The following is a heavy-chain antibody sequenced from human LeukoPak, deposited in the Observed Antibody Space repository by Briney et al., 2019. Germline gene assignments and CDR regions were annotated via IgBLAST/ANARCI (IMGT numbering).Heavy chain of an antibody. J-gene: IGHJ6*02. CDR3: ARGRIPIRFYYGMDV. Sequence: QPGGSLRLSCAASGFTLSNAWMHWVRQAPGKGPVWVSRINSDGTSTSYANSVKGRFTISRDNSKNTLYLQMNSLRAEDTAVYYCARGRIPIRFYYGMDVWGQGTTVTVSS. V-gene: IGHV3-74*01. CDR1: GFTLSNAW. D-gene: IGHD3-3*01. CDR2: INSDGTST.